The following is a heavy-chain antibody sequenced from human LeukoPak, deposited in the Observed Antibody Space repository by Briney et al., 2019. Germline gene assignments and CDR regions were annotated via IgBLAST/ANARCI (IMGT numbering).Heavy chain of an antibody. CDR3: ARSFHSSSWYFDY. Sequence: SETLSLTCTVSGGTISSYYWSWIRQPPGKGLEWIGYIYYSGSTNYNPSLNSRVTISVDTSKNQFSLKLSSVTAADTAAYYCARSFHSSSWYFDYWGQGTLVTVSS. V-gene: IGHV4-59*08. CDR2: IYYSGST. CDR1: GGTISSYY. D-gene: IGHD6-13*01. J-gene: IGHJ4*02.